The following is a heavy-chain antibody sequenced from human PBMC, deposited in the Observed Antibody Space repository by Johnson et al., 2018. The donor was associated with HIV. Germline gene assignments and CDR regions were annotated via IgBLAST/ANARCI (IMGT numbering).Heavy chain of an antibody. CDR3: TTAASSSWYGEDAFDI. V-gene: IGHV3-48*01. CDR1: GFTFSTYA. D-gene: IGHD6-13*01. CDR2: ISSSGSTI. J-gene: IGHJ3*02. Sequence: MLLVESGGGVVQPGRSLRLSCAASGFTFSTYAIHWVRQAPGKGLEWVSYISSSGSTIYYADSVKGRFTISRDNSKNTLYLQMNSLRAEDTAVYYCTTAASSSWYGEDAFDIWGQGTMVTVSS.